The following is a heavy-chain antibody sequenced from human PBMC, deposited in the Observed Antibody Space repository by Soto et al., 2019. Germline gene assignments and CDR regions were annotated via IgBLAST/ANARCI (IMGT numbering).Heavy chain of an antibody. J-gene: IGHJ1*01. Sequence: PSETLSLTCAVDGGSFSGYDGSWIRQPPGKGLEWIGEINHSRSTNYNPSLKTRVTISVDTSKNQFSLKLSSVTAADTAVSYCARHENLHGDSDYWGQGTLVTVSS. D-gene: IGHD4-17*01. CDR1: GGSFSGYD. CDR2: INHSRST. CDR3: ARHENLHGDSDY. V-gene: IGHV4-34*01.